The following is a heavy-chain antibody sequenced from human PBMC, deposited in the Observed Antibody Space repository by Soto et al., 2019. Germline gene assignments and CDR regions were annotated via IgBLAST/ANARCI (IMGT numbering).Heavy chain of an antibody. J-gene: IGHJ4*02. CDR3: AREPTTNYYDSSGYQLFDY. Sequence: GGSLRLSCAASGFTFSSYSMNWVRQAPGKGLEWVSYISSSSSTIYYADTVKGRFTISRDNAKNSLNLQMNSLRAEDTAVYYCAREPTTNYYDSSGYQLFDYWGQETLVTVSS. CDR1: GFTFSSYS. CDR2: ISSSSSTI. D-gene: IGHD3-22*01. V-gene: IGHV3-48*01.